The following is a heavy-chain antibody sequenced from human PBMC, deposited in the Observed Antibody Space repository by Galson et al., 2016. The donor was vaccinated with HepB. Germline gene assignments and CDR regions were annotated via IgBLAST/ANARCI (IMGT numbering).Heavy chain of an antibody. Sequence: SLRLSCAASGFTFNNYAMTWVRQTPGKGLEWLSTIRKSGNNTYYSESLKGRFTVSRDNSEKMVFLQLDSLTAEDTAIYYCARSPPRITAYFDYWGQGALVTVSS. CDR1: GFTFNNYA. CDR2: IRKSGNNT. V-gene: IGHV3-23*05. J-gene: IGHJ4*02. D-gene: IGHD2/OR15-2a*01. CDR3: ARSPPRITAYFDY.